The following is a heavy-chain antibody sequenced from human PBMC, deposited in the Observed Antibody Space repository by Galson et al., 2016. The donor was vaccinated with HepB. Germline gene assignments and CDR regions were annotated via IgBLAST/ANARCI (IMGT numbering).Heavy chain of an antibody. V-gene: IGHV3-30*03. CDR1: GFTFSTCG. J-gene: IGHJ6*02. CDR3: ARPIRPYYYYFVMDV. Sequence: SLRLSCAASGFTFSTCGMHWVRQAPGKGLEWVAVISYGGNNKYYADSVKGRFTISRDNSKYTLYLQMNSLRAEDTAVYFCARPIRPYYYYFVMDVWGQGTTVTVSS. CDR2: ISYGGNNK.